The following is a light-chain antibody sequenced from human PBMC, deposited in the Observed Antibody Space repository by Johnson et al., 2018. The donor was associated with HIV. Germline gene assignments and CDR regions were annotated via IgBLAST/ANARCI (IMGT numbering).Light chain of an antibody. CDR1: YSNIGSNY. CDR2: DHD. V-gene: IGLV1-51*01. Sequence: QFVLTQPPSVSAAPGQTVTISCSGSYSNIGSNYVSWYQQLPDTAPKLLIYDHDKRPSGISDRFSASKSGTSATLGLTGLQTGDEADYYCGTWDSYLTAVGVGSCTKVTVL. CDR3: GTWDSYLTAVG. J-gene: IGLJ1*01.